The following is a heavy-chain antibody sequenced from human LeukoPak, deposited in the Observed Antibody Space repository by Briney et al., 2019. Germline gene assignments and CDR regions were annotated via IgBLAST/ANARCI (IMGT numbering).Heavy chain of an antibody. V-gene: IGHV1-18*04. CDR3: ARAMGEEGAYCSSTSCPMDAFDI. J-gene: IGHJ3*02. D-gene: IGHD2-2*01. CDR2: ISAYNGNT. CDR1: GYTFTSYG. Sequence: ASVTVSCKASGYTFTSYGISWVRQAPGQGLEWMGWISAYNGNTNYAQKLQGRVTMTTDTSTSTAYMELRSLRSDDTAVYYCARAMGEEGAYCSSTSCPMDAFDIWGQGTMVTVSS.